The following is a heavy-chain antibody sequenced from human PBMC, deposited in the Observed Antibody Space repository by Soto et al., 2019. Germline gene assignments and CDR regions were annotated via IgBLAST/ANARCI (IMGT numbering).Heavy chain of an antibody. D-gene: IGHD5-12*01. V-gene: IGHV1-69*01. CDR2: IIPIFGTA. CDR3: ARLKRWLQLGSFDY. Sequence: QVQLVQSGAEVKKPGSSVKVSCKASGGTFSSYAISWVRQAPGQGLEWMGGIIPIFGTANYAQKFQGRVTITAVESTRTAYMELSSMRSEDTAVYYCARLKRWLQLGSFDYWGQGTLVTVSS. CDR1: GGTFSSYA. J-gene: IGHJ4*02.